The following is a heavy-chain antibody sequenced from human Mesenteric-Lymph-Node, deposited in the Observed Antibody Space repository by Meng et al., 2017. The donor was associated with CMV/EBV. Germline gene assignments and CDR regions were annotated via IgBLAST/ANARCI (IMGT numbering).Heavy chain of an antibody. J-gene: IGHJ5*02. V-gene: IGHV4-34*01. CDR2: INHSGST. Sequence: SETLSLTCAVYGGSFSGYYWSWIRQPPGKGLEWIGEINHSGSTNYNPSLKSRVTISVDTSKNQFSLKLSSVTAADTALYYCAREEKSITIFGVVVTWGQGTLVTVSS. D-gene: IGHD3-3*01. CDR3: AREEKSITIFGVVVT. CDR1: GGSFSGYY.